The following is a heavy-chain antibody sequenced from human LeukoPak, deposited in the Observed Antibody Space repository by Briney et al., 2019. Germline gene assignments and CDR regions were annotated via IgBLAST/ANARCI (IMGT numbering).Heavy chain of an antibody. V-gene: IGHV3-23*01. CDR3: AKVPSYYFDSSGYSKFDY. CDR2: ICGSGVST. J-gene: IGHJ4*02. D-gene: IGHD3-22*01. CDR1: GFPLCSYA. Sequence: GGALELSRSASGFPLCSYAMGWGRPAPGEGLGGGSAICGSGVSTYYGDSVKGRFTISRDNSKNTLYLQMNSLRAEDTAVYYCAKVPSYYFDSSGYSKFDYWGQGTLVTVSS.